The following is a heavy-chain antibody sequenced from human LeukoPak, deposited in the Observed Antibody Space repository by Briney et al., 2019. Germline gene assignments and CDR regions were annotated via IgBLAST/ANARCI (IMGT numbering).Heavy chain of an antibody. CDR1: GYTFTSYG. V-gene: IGHV1-18*01. CDR3: ARDLSIVGATREADY. Sequence: GASVTVSCKASGYTFTSYGISWVRQAPGQGIEWMGWISAYNGNTNYAQKLQGRVTMTTDTSTNTAYMELRSLRSDDAAVYYCARDLSIVGATREADYWGQGTLVTVSS. CDR2: ISAYNGNT. D-gene: IGHD1-26*01. J-gene: IGHJ4*02.